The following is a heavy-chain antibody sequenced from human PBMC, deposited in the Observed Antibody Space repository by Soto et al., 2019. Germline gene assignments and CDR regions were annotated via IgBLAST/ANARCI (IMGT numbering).Heavy chain of an antibody. CDR2: IKKDGSQK. Sequence: VQLVESGGGLVQPGGSLRLSCETSGFTFSNYWMTWVRQAPGKGLEWVANIKKDGSQKNFVDSVKGRFTISRDNAKNSLYLQMDSLRVEDTAIYYCVKEIASAQWGQGTRVTVSS. CDR3: VKEIASAQ. D-gene: IGHD6-25*01. V-gene: IGHV3-7*01. J-gene: IGHJ4*02. CDR1: GFTFSNYW.